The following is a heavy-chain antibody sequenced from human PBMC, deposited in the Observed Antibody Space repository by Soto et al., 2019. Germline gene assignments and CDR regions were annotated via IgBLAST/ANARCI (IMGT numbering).Heavy chain of an antibody. CDR3: ATFTSVAGTSVDP. Sequence: GGSLRLSCAASGFTFSSYGMHWVRQAPGKGLEWVAVIWYDGSNKYYADSVKGRFTISRDNSKNTLYLQMNSLRAEDTAVYYCATFTSVAGTSVDPWGQGTLVTVSS. J-gene: IGHJ5*02. D-gene: IGHD6-19*01. V-gene: IGHV3-33*01. CDR2: IWYDGSNK. CDR1: GFTFSSYG.